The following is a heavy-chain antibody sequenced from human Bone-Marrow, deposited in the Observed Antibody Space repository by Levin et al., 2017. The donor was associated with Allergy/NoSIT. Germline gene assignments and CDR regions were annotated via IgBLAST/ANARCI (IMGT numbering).Heavy chain of an antibody. CDR1: GFTFGDYA. CDR2: ISWDSGTV. Sequence: GGSLRLSCAASGFTFGDYAMHWVRQVPGKGLEWVSGISWDSGTVAYAGSVKGRFTISRDNAKNALYLQMNSLRSEDMAYYFCSKETRRDFGDHTPAFDNWGQGTLVTVSS. J-gene: IGHJ4*02. CDR3: SKETRRDFGDHTPAFDN. V-gene: IGHV3-9*03. D-gene: IGHD4-17*01.